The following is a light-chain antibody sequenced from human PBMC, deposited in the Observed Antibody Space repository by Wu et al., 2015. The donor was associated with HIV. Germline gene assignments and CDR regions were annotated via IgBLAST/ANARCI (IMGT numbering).Light chain of an antibody. CDR1: ESVSSN. CDR3: QQYATSPLT. Sequence: EIVMTQSPATLSVSPGERATLSCRASESVSSNLAWYQQKPGQAPRLLIYGASTRATGIPARFSGSGSWTEFALTISRLEPEDFAVYYCQQYATSPLTFGGGTKVEIK. V-gene: IGKV3-15*01. CDR2: GAS. J-gene: IGKJ4*01.